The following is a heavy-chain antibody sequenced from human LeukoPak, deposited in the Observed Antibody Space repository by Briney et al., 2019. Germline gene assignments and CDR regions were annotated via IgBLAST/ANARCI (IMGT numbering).Heavy chain of an antibody. D-gene: IGHD6-19*01. CDR3: AKEIWLGYSSSIDY. J-gene: IGHJ4*02. V-gene: IGHV3-74*01. CDR1: GFTFSSYW. CDR2: INSDGSST. Sequence: GGSLRLSCAASGFTFSSYWMHWVRQAPGKGLVWVSRINSDGSSTDYADSVKGRFTISRDNAKNTLYLQMNSLRAEDTAIYYCAKEIWLGYSSSIDYWGQGTLVTVSS.